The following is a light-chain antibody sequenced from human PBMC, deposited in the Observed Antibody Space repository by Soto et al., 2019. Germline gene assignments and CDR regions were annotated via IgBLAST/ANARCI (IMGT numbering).Light chain of an antibody. CDR2: GAS. V-gene: IGKV3-20*01. CDR3: QQYSTSPGT. Sequence: EIVLTQSPGTLSLSPGERATLSCRASQSVSINYLARYQQKPGQSPRLLIYGASRRATGIPDRFSGSGSGTDFTLTISRLEPEDFAVYRCQQYSTSPGTFCQGTKVEIK. J-gene: IGKJ1*01. CDR1: QSVSINY.